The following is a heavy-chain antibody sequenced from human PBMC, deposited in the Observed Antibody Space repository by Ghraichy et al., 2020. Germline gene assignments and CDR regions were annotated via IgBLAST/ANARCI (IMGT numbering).Heavy chain of an antibody. D-gene: IGHD3-3*01. J-gene: IGHJ6*02. CDR1: GFTFSSYG. V-gene: IGHV3-30*18. Sequence: GGSLRLSCAASGFTFSSYGMHWVRQAPGKGLEWVAVISYDGSNKYYADSVKGRFTISRDNSKNTLYLQMNSLRAEDTAVYYCAKMLRTYYDFWSGYYRHYYYYGMDVWGQGTTVTVSS. CDR2: ISYDGSNK. CDR3: AKMLRTYYDFWSGYYRHYYYYGMDV.